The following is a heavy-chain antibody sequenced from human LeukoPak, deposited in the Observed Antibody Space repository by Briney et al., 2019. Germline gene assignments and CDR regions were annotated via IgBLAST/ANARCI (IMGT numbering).Heavy chain of an antibody. D-gene: IGHD2-2*01. CDR3: ARDCSSTSCPDGY. CDR1: GGSISSGDYY. CDR2: IYYSGST. V-gene: IGHV4-30-4*08. J-gene: IGHJ4*02. Sequence: PSQTLSLTCTVSGGSISSGDYYWSWIRQPPGKGLEWIGYIYYSGSTYYNPSLKSRVTISVDTSKNQFSLKLSSVTAADTAVYYCARDCSSTSCPDGYWGQGTLVTVSS.